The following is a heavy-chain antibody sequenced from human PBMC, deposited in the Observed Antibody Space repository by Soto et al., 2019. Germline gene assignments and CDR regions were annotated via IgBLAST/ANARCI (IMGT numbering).Heavy chain of an antibody. CDR3: VVEDLGMEV. Sequence: SLRLSCAASGFTVSTNYRTWVRQTPGKGLEWVSIIYSNGNTYYADSVKGRFTISRDNSKNTLYLQMNSLRADDTAVYYCVVEDLGMEVWGQGTTVTVSS. J-gene: IGHJ6*02. D-gene: IGHD2-15*01. CDR1: GFTVSTNY. CDR2: IYSNGNT. V-gene: IGHV3-53*01.